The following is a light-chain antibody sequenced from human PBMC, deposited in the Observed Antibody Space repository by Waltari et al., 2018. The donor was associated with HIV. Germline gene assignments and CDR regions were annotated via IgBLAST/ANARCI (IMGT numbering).Light chain of an antibody. CDR2: SNN. Sequence: QSVLTLPTLASSSPGQRVTSSCFGGSSNTRKNPLDWYQPFPGTAPKRLIYSNNQRPSGVPDRISGSKSGTSASLAIGGLQSDDEADYYCASWEDSLHGPVFGGGTKLTVL. J-gene: IGLJ2*01. CDR1: SSNTRKNP. V-gene: IGLV1-44*01. CDR3: ASWEDSLHGPV.